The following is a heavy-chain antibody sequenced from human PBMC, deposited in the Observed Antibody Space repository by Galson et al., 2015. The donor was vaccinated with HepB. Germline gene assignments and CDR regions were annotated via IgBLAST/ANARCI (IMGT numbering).Heavy chain of an antibody. J-gene: IGHJ6*02. V-gene: IGHV3-21*01. CDR3: ARETITNYAMDV. CDR1: GFTFSNYR. CDR2: ITSDSTYI. D-gene: IGHD5-12*01. Sequence: SLRLSCAASGFTFSNYRMNWVRQAPGKGLDWVASITSDSTYIYYGESLKGRFTISRDNAKNSLSLQMSSLRADDTAVYYCARETITNYAMDVWGQGTTVTVSS.